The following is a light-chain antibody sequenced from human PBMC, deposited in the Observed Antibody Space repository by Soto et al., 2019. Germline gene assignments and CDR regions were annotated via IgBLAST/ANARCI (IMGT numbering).Light chain of an antibody. J-gene: IGKJ1*01. Sequence: DIQMTQSPSSLSASVGDRVTITCRASQRISSYLNWYQQKPGEAPKLLIYAASSLQSGVPSRFSGSGSGTDFTLTISSLQPEDFATYYCQQSSSTPRTFGQGTKVEIK. CDR1: QRISSY. V-gene: IGKV1-39*01. CDR2: AAS. CDR3: QQSSSTPRT.